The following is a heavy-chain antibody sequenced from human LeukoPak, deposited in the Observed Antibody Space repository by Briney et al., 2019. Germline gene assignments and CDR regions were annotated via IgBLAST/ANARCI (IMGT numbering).Heavy chain of an antibody. D-gene: IGHD4-23*01. CDR1: GFTLSTYW. CDR2: INQDGSEK. V-gene: IGHV3-7*05. J-gene: IGHJ4*02. CDR3: ARVRGDTGGNSDY. Sequence: GGSLRLSCSASGFTLSTYWMSWVRPAAGKGLEWVANINQDGSEKYSVDSVKGRFTISRDNAKNLQYLQMNTLRAEDTAVYYCARVRGDTGGNSDYWGQGTLVTVSS.